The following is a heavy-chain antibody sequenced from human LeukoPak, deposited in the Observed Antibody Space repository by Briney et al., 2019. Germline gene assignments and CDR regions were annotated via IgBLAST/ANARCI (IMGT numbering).Heavy chain of an antibody. CDR1: RYTFTGYY. Sequence: GASVKVSCKASRYTFTGYYIYWVRQAPGQRLEWMGQISPHSGGTNYAQKFQGRVTMTRDTSISTAYMELSNLRSDDTAVYYCARGGTDYWGQGTLVTVSS. CDR2: ISPHSGGT. CDR3: ARGGTDY. J-gene: IGHJ4*02. V-gene: IGHV1-2*06. D-gene: IGHD5-12*01.